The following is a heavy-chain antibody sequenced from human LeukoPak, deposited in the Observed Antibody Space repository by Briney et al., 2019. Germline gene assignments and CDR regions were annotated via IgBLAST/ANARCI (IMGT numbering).Heavy chain of an antibody. D-gene: IGHD2-15*01. Sequence: GGSLRLSCAASGFTVSSNYMSWVRQAPGKGLEWVSVIYSGGSTYYADSVKGRFTISRDNSKNTLYLQMNSLRAEDTAVYYCARDGYCSGGSCAQGAAPLYYFDYWGQGTLVTVSS. J-gene: IGHJ4*02. V-gene: IGHV3-53*01. CDR1: GFTVSSNY. CDR3: ARDGYCSGGSCAQGAAPLYYFDY. CDR2: IYSGGST.